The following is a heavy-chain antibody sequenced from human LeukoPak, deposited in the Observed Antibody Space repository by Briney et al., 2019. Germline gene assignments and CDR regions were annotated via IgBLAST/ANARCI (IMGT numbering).Heavy chain of an antibody. Sequence: GGSLRLSCAASGFTFSSYGMTWVRQAPGKGLEWVSYISSSSSTIYYADSVKGRFTISRDNAKNSLYLQLNSLRAEDTAVYYRARYPDYYYYYMDVWGKGTTVTVSS. CDR1: GFTFSSYG. CDR2: ISSSSSTI. CDR3: ARYPDYYYYYMDV. V-gene: IGHV3-48*01. J-gene: IGHJ6*03.